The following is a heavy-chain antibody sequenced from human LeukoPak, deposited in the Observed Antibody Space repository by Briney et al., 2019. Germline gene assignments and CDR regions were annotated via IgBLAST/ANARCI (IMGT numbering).Heavy chain of an antibody. V-gene: IGHV4-34*01. Sequence: SETLSLTCTVSGGSISSYYWSWLRQPPGKGLEWIGEINHSGSTNYNPSLKSRVTISVDTSKNQFSLKLSSVTAADTAVYYCARGSSLRYFDWLLQAPDYWGQGTLVTVSS. CDR1: GGSISSYY. D-gene: IGHD3-9*01. CDR2: INHSGST. J-gene: IGHJ4*02. CDR3: ARGSSLRYFDWLLQAPDY.